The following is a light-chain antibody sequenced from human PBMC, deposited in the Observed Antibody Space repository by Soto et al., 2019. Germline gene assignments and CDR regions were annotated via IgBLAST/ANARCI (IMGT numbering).Light chain of an antibody. J-gene: IGKJ2*01. CDR3: QQYGRSPLLYT. V-gene: IGKV3-20*01. CDR1: QSVNSNF. Sequence: EIVLTQSPGTLSLSPGERATLFCRTSQSVNSNFLGWYQQKPGQAPRLLVYGSSTRAAGVPDRFTGSGSGTDFTLTISRLEPEDFAVYFCQQYGRSPLLYTFGQGTKL. CDR2: GSS.